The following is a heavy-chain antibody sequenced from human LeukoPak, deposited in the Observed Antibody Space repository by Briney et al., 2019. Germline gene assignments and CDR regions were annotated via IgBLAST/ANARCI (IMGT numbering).Heavy chain of an antibody. CDR3: AREPGSYHWFDP. J-gene: IGHJ5*02. V-gene: IGHV3-23*01. D-gene: IGHD2-2*01. CDR2: ISGSGGNT. CDR1: GFTFSSYA. Sequence: PGGSLRLSCAASGFTFSSYATSWVRQAPGKGLEWVSAISGSGGNTYYADSVKGRFTISRDNSNNTLYLQMNSLRVEDTAVYYCAREPGSYHWFDPWGQGTLVTVSS.